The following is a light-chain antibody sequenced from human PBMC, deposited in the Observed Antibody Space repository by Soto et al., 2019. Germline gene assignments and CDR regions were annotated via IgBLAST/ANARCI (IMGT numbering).Light chain of an antibody. Sequence: DIQMTQSPSSMSASVGDRVTITCRASQSISRDLNGYQQKPGKAPKLMIHTASSLQRGVPSRFSGSRSGTDFTLTIISLQPEDFASYYCQQSYNSPPWTFGQGTNVEIK. CDR1: QSISRD. V-gene: IGKV1-39*01. CDR2: TAS. CDR3: QQSYNSPPWT. J-gene: IGKJ1*01.